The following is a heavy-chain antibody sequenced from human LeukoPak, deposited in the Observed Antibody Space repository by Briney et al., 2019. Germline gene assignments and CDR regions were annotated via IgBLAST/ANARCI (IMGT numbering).Heavy chain of an antibody. D-gene: IGHD3-3*01. V-gene: IGHV4-59*01. J-gene: IGHJ4*02. CDR2: IYYSGST. CDR1: GGSISSYY. Sequence: SETLSLTCTVSGGSISSYYWSWIRQPPGKGLEWIGYIYYSGSTNYNPSLKSRVTISVDTSKNQFSLKLSSVTAADTAVYYCARYDFWSGYYSLFDYWGQGTLVTVSS. CDR3: ARYDFWSGYYSLFDY.